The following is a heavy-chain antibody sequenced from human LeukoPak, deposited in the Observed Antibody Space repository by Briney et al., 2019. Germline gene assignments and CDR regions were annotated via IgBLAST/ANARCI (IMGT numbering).Heavy chain of an antibody. D-gene: IGHD6-6*01. J-gene: IGHJ4*02. CDR1: GYTFTRYY. Sequence: ASVKVSCKASGYTFTRYYMQWVRQAPGQGLNWMEWINPNSGGTNYVQMFQGRVHMTRDTSISTAYMELSRLRSDDTAVYYCARGLNLYSSSSHFDYWGQGTLVTVSS. V-gene: IGHV1-2*02. CDR2: INPNSGGT. CDR3: ARGLNLYSSSSHFDY.